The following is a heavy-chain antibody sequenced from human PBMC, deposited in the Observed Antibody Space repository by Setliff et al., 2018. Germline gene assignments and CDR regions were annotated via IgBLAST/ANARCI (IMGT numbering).Heavy chain of an antibody. D-gene: IGHD2-21*01. V-gene: IGHV1-18*01. CDR3: ARAPRGPLSVVLALDY. J-gene: IGHJ4*02. Sequence: ASVKVSCKASGYTFTNYGFSWVRQAPGQGLEGMGWISTYNGHTNYAQKLQGRVTLTTDTATSTAYMELRSLRSDDTAVYYCARAPRGPLSVVLALDYWGQGTLVTVSS. CDR2: ISTYNGHT. CDR1: GYTFTNYG.